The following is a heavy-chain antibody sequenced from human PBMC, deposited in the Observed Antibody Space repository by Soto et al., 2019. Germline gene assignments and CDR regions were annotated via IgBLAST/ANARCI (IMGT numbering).Heavy chain of an antibody. Sequence: QVQLVESGGGVVQPGRSLRLSCAATGFTFSGYGMHWVRQAPGKGLEWVAVVRHDGSNIHYADFVKGRFTISRDNSKNTLGLQMDSLRAEDTAVYYCVRDVVGSRHFYGFLDYWGQGTLVTVSA. CDR3: VRDVVGSRHFYGFLDY. CDR2: VRHDGSNI. V-gene: IGHV3-33*01. CDR1: GFTFSGYG. D-gene: IGHD3-10*01. J-gene: IGHJ4*02.